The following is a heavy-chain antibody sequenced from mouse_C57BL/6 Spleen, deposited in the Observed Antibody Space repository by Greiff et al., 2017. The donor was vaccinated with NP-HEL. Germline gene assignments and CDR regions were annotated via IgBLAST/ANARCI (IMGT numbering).Heavy chain of an antibody. CDR3: ARSLYSNYFDY. D-gene: IGHD2-5*01. Sequence: DVHLVESGGGLVQPGGSLSLSCAASGFTFTDYYMSWVRQPPGKALEWLGFIRNKANGYTTEYSASVKGRFTISRDNSQSILYLQMNALRAEDSATYYCARSLYSNYFDYWGQGTTLTVSS. J-gene: IGHJ2*01. V-gene: IGHV7-3*01. CDR1: GFTFTDYY. CDR2: IRNKANGYTT.